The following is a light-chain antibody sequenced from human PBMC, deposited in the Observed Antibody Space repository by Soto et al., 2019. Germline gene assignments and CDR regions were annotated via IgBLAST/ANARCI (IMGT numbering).Light chain of an antibody. CDR3: QSWGIGTWV. CDR1: SGHSSYI. CDR2: LYSDGSH. V-gene: IGLV4-69*01. J-gene: IGLJ3*02. Sequence: QPVLTQSPSASASLGASVKLTCTLSSGHSSYIIAWHQQQPEKGPRYLMKLYSDGSHTKGDGIPDRFSGSSSGAERYLTISSLQSEDEADYYCQSWGIGTWVFGGGTKLTVL.